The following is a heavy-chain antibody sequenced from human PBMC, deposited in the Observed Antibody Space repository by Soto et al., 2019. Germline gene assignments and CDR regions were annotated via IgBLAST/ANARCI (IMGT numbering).Heavy chain of an antibody. D-gene: IGHD6-19*01. J-gene: IGHJ5*02. CDR1: GFTFSSYG. V-gene: IGHV3-30*18. Sequence: QVQLVESGGGVVQPGRSLRLSCAASGFTFSSYGMHWVRQAPGKGLEWVAVISYDGSNKYYADSVKGRFTISRDNSKNTLYLQMNSLGAEDTAVYYCAKGAYSSGWYVNWFDPWGQGTLVTVSA. CDR2: ISYDGSNK. CDR3: AKGAYSSGWYVNWFDP.